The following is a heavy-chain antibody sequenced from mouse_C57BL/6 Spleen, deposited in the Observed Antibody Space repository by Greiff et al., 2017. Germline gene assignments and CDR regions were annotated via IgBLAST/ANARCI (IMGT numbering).Heavy chain of an antibody. CDR2: IDPSDSYT. CDR1: GYTFTSYW. Sequence: QVQLQQPGAELVMPGASVKLSCKASGYTFTSYWMHWVKQRPGQGLEWIGEIDPSDSYTNYNQKFKGKSTSTVDKSSSTAYMQLSSLTSEDSAVYYCARYYGSYYAMDYWGQGTSVTVSS. D-gene: IGHD1-1*01. J-gene: IGHJ4*01. V-gene: IGHV1-69*01. CDR3: ARYYGSYYAMDY.